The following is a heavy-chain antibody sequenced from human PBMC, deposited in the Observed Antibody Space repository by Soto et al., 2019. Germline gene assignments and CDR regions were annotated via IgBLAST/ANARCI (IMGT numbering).Heavy chain of an antibody. V-gene: IGHV3-30*18. CDR3: AKGSHYCGGDCYPEFDP. J-gene: IGHJ5*02. CDR2: ISYDGSNK. Sequence: GGSLRLSCAASGFTFSSYGMHWVRQAPGKGLEWVAVISYDGSNKYYADSVKGRFTISRDNSKNTLYLQMNSLRAEDTAVYYCAKGSHYCGGDCYPEFDPWGQGTLVTVSS. D-gene: IGHD2-21*02. CDR1: GFTFSSYG.